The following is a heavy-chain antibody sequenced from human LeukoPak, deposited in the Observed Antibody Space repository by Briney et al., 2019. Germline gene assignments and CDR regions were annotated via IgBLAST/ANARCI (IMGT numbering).Heavy chain of an antibody. CDR3: ARISIGVRGVIDDAFDI. D-gene: IGHD3-10*01. J-gene: IGHJ3*02. CDR2: ISYDGSNK. CDR1: GFTFSSYA. V-gene: IGHV3-30-3*01. Sequence: GGSLRLSCAASGFTFSSYAMHWVRQAPGKGLEWVAVISYDGSNKYYADSVKGRFTISRDNSKNTLYLQMNSLRAEDTAVYYCARISIGVRGVIDDAFDIWGQGTMVTVSS.